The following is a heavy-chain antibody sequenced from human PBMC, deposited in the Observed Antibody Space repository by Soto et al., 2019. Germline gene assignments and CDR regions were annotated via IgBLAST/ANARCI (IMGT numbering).Heavy chain of an antibody. V-gene: IGHV3-74*01. CDR1: GFTFSKYW. J-gene: IGHJ4*02. CDR3: AIQYCTNDVCLEAAVTVGGALEY. D-gene: IGHD2-8*01. CDR2: ISSDGTTT. Sequence: EVQLVESGGGLVQHGKALRLSCAASGFTFSKYWIHWVRQAPGKGPVWVSYISSDGTTTDYADSVKGRFTISRDNAKNTLYLQMDSLRAEDTAVYYCAIQYCTNDVCLEAAVTVGGALEYWGQGAQVTVSS.